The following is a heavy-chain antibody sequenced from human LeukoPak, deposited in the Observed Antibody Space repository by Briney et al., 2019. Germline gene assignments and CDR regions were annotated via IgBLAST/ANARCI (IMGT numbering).Heavy chain of an antibody. J-gene: IGHJ4*02. D-gene: IGHD2/OR15-2a*01. V-gene: IGHV3-23*01. Sequence: GGSLRLSCAASGFIFSSYAMSWVRQAPGKGLEWVSSISNSGDSTYYADSVKGRFTISRDNSKNTLYPQMNSLRAEDTAVYYCARDFSRDFDYWGQGTLVTVSS. CDR2: ISNSGDST. CDR3: ARDFSRDFDY. CDR1: GFIFSSYA.